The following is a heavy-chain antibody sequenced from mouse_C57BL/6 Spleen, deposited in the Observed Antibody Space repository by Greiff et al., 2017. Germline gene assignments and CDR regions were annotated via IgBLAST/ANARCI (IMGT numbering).Heavy chain of an antibody. CDR3: ARSRGYDEGAFDY. V-gene: IGHV1-26*01. J-gene: IGHJ2*01. CDR1: GYTFTDYY. D-gene: IGHD2-2*01. Sequence: EVQLQQSGPELVKPGASVKISCKASGYTFTDYYMNWVKQSHGKSLEWIGDINPNNGGTSYNQKFKGKATLTVDKSSSTAYMELRSLTSEDSAVYYCARSRGYDEGAFDYWGQGTTLTVSS. CDR2: INPNNGGT.